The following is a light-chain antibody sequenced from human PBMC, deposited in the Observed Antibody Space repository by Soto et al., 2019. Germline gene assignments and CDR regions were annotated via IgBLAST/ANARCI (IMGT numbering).Light chain of an antibody. V-gene: IGKV3-11*01. J-gene: IGKJ5*01. Sequence: EIVLTQSPATLSLSAGERATLSCRASQSVSSYLAWYQQKPGQAPRLLIYDASNMATGIPSRFSGSGSGTDFTLPTSSLEPEDFAVYYCQQRSNWPPITFGQGTRLEIK. CDR3: QQRSNWPPIT. CDR2: DAS. CDR1: QSVSSY.